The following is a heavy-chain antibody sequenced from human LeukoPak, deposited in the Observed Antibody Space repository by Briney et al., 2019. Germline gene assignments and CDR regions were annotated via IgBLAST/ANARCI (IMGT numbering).Heavy chain of an antibody. Sequence: GGSLRLSCAASGFTFGSYAMSWVRQAPGKGLEWVSAISGSGGSTYYADSVKGRFTISRDNSKNTLYLQMNSLRAEDTAVYYCTTVKGGVRATVTTAFDYWGQGTLVTVSS. CDR3: TTVKGGVRATVTTAFDY. D-gene: IGHD4-17*01. J-gene: IGHJ4*02. CDR2: ISGSGGST. V-gene: IGHV3-23*01. CDR1: GFTFGSYA.